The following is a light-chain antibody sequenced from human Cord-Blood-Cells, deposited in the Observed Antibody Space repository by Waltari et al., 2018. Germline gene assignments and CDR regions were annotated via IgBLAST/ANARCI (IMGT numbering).Light chain of an antibody. CDR3: CSYAGSSPYV. J-gene: IGLJ1*01. V-gene: IGLV2-23*01. Sequence: QSALTQPRSVSGSPGQSITISCTGTSSDVGSYNLVSWYQQHPGKAPKLMIYEGSKRPSGVSNRFSGSKSGNTASLTISGLQAEDEADYYCCSYAGSSPYVFGTGTKVTVL. CDR2: EGS. CDR1: SSDVGSYNL.